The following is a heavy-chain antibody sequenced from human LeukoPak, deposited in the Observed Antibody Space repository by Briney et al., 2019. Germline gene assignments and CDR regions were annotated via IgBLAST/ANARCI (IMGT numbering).Heavy chain of an antibody. CDR2: IYTSGST. J-gene: IGHJ4*02. CDR3: AREKDSSSWYRGLSD. CDR1: GGSISSGSYY. D-gene: IGHD6-13*01. V-gene: IGHV4-61*02. Sequence: SQTLSLTSTVSGGSISSGSYYWSWIRQPAGKGLEWIGRIYTSGSTNYNPSLKSRVTISVDTSKNQFSLKLSSVTAADTAVYYCAREKDSSSWYRGLSDWGQGTLVTVSS.